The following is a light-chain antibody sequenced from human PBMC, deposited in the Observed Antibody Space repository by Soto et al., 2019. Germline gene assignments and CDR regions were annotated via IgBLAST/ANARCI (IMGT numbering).Light chain of an antibody. CDR1: QTVRNNY. CDR3: QQYNNWPPT. Sequence: EFVLTQSPGTLSLSPGERATLSCRASQTVRNNYLAWYQQKPGQAPRLLFYSASSRVTGIPDRFSASGSGTDFTLTISRLEPEDFAVYYCQQYNNWPPTFGQGTKVDIK. J-gene: IGKJ1*01. CDR2: SAS. V-gene: IGKV3-20*01.